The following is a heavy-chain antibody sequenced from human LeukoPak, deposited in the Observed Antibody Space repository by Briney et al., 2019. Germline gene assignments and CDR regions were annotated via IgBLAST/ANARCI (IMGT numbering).Heavy chain of an antibody. CDR2: ISGSGGNT. D-gene: IGHD3-10*01. CDR1: GFTFSSYA. J-gene: IGHJ6*04. Sequence: GGSLRLSCAASGFTFSSYAMSWVRQAPGKGLEWVSAISGSGGNTYYADSVKGRFTISRDNSKNTLYLQMNSLRAEDTAVYYCAKRASALTMVRGYYYYGMDVWGKGTTVTVSS. CDR3: AKRASALTMVRGYYYYGMDV. V-gene: IGHV3-23*01.